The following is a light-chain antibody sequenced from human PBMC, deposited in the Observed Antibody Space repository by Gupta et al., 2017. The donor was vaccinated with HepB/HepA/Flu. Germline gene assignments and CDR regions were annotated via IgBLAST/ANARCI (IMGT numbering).Light chain of an antibody. CDR1: QSVSSD. V-gene: IGKV3-15*01. CDR2: GAS. Sequence: EIQMTQSPATLSVSPGERATLSCRASQSVSSDVAWYQQKPGQTPRLLIYGASARATGVPARLSGSGSGTEFTLTISSLQSEDFAVYYCQQYNNWPPLTFGGGTKVEIK. CDR3: QQYNNWPPLT. J-gene: IGKJ4*01.